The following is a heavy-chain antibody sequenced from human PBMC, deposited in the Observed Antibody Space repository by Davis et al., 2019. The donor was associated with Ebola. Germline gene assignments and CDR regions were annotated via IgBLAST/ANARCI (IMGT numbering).Heavy chain of an antibody. V-gene: IGHV4-39*01. D-gene: IGHD3-10*01. J-gene: IGHJ4*02. CDR1: GGSISSSSYY. Sequence: MPSETLSLTCTVSGGSISSSSYYWGWIRQPPGKGLEWIGSIYYSGSTYYNPSLKSRVTISVDTSKNQFSLKLSSVTAADTAVYYCARLLWFGELLFSYFDYWGQGTLVTVSS. CDR3: ARLLWFGELLFSYFDY. CDR2: IYYSGST.